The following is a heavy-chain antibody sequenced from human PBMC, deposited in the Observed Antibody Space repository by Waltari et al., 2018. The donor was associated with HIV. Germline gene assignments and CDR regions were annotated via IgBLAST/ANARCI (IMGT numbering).Heavy chain of an antibody. CDR3: ARGEGYCSSTSCARYYYYGMDV. D-gene: IGHD2-2*01. V-gene: IGHV4-34*01. CDR2: INHSGST. J-gene: IGHJ6*02. CDR1: GGSFSGYY. Sequence: QVQLQQWGAGLLKPSETLSLTCAVYGGSFSGYYWSWIRQPPGKGLEWIGEINHSGSTNYNPSLKSRVTISVDTSKNQFSLKLSSVTAADTAVYYCARGEGYCSSTSCARYYYYGMDVWGQGTTVTVSS.